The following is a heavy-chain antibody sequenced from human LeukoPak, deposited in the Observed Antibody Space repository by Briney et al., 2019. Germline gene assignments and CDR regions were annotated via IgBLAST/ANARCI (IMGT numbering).Heavy chain of an antibody. V-gene: IGHV3-21*01. J-gene: IGHJ4*02. CDR1: GFTLSSYS. CDR3: ARDGDYGGRGDY. Sequence: GGSLRLSCAASGFTLSSYSMNWVRQAPGKGLEWVSSISSSSSYIYYADSVEGRFTISRDNAKNSLYLQMNSLRAEDTAVYYCARDGDYGGRGDYWGQGTLVTVSS. CDR2: ISSSSSYI. D-gene: IGHD4-23*01.